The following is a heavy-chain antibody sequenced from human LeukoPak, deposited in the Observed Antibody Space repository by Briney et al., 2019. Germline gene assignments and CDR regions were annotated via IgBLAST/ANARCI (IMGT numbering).Heavy chain of an antibody. CDR1: GYTFTSYA. CDR2: INGGNGNT. V-gene: IGHV1-3*01. CDR3: ARDDWNYKFTIHSYYYGMDV. J-gene: IGHJ6*02. Sequence: ASVKVSCKASGYTFTSYAMHWVRQAPGQRLEWMGWINGGNGNTRYSQKLQGRVTITRDTSANTVYMELSSPRSGDTAVYYCARDDWNYKFTIHSYYYGMDVWGQGTTVTVSS. D-gene: IGHD1-7*01.